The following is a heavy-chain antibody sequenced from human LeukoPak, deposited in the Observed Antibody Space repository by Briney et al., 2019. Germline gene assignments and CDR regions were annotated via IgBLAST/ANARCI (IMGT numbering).Heavy chain of an antibody. V-gene: IGHV1-2*02. CDR1: GYTFTGYY. D-gene: IGHD5-12*01. Sequence: GASVKVSCKASGYTFTGYYMHWVRQAPGQGLEWMGWINPNSGGTNYAQKFQGRVTMTRDTSISTAYMELSRLRSDDTAVYYCARESEAEMATIPLWDYWGQGTLVTVSS. J-gene: IGHJ4*02. CDR3: ARESEAEMATIPLWDY. CDR2: INPNSGGT.